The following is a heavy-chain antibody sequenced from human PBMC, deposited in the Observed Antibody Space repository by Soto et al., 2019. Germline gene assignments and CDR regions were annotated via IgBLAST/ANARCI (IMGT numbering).Heavy chain of an antibody. CDR2: MNPNSGNT. J-gene: IGHJ6*02. CDR3: ARGRWSSSWYEDYGMDV. Sequence: QVQLVQSGAEVKKPGASVKVSCKASGYTFTSYDINWVRQATGQGLEWMGWMNPNSGNTGYAQKFQGRVTMTRNTSISTAYMELSSLRSEDTAVYYCARGRWSSSWYEDYGMDVWGQGTTVTVSS. D-gene: IGHD6-13*01. V-gene: IGHV1-8*01. CDR1: GYTFTSYD.